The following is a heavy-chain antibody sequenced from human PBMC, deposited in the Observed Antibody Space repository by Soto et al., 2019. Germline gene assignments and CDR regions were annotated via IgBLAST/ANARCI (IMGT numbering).Heavy chain of an antibody. V-gene: IGHV1-18*01. CDR3: ARDRLGWLPDHYFDY. Sequence: QVQPVQSGAEVKKPGASVKVSCKASGYTFTSYGISWVRQAPGQGLEWMGWISAYNGNTNYAQKLQGRVTMTTDTSTSTAYMELRSLRSDDTAVYYCARDRLGWLPDHYFDYWGQGTLVTVSS. CDR1: GYTFTSYG. D-gene: IGHD2-21*01. CDR2: ISAYNGNT. J-gene: IGHJ4*02.